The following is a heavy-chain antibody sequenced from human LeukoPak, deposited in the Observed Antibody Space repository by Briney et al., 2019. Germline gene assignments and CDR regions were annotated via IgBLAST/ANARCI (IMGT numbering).Heavy chain of an antibody. D-gene: IGHD2-2*01. J-gene: IGHJ5*02. CDR3: AKSFALAAAISNWFDP. Sequence: GGSLRLSCAASGFTFSSYAMSWVRQAPGKGLEWVSAISGSGGSTYYADSVKGRFTISRDNSKNTLYLQMNSLRAEDTAVYYCAKSFALAAAISNWFDPWGQGTLVTVSS. CDR2: ISGSGGST. V-gene: IGHV3-23*01. CDR1: GFTFSSYA.